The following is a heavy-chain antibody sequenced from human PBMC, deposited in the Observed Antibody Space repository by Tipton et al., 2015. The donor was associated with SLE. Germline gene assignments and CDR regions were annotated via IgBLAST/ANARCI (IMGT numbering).Heavy chain of an antibody. D-gene: IGHD3-3*01. CDR1: GFTFSSYA. Sequence: SLRLSCAASGFTFSSYAMHWVRQAPGKGLEYVSAISSNGDSTYYANSVKGRFTISRDNSKNTVYLQMGSLRAEDMALYYCARWAISPYWYFDLWGRGTLVTVSS. CDR3: ARWAISPYWYFDL. V-gene: IGHV3-64*01. CDR2: ISSNGDST. J-gene: IGHJ2*01.